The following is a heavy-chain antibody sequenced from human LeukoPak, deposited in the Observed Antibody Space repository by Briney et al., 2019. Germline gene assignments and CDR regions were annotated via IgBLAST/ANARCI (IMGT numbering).Heavy chain of an antibody. CDR2: ISGSGGST. Sequence: GGSLRLSCAASGFTFSSYAMSWVRQAPGKGLEWVSAISGSGGSTYYADSVKGRFTISRDNSKNTLYLQMNSLRAEDTAVYYCARDSSGWYGNWFDPWGQGTLVTVSS. D-gene: IGHD6-19*01. J-gene: IGHJ5*02. CDR1: GFTFSSYA. V-gene: IGHV3-23*01. CDR3: ARDSSGWYGNWFDP.